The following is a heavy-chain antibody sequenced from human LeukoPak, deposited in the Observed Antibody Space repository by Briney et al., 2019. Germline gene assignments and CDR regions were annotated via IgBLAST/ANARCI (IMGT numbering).Heavy chain of an antibody. CDR1: GFTFSSYA. CDR3: AKGAYDFWSGYPTTFDY. J-gene: IGHJ4*02. CDR2: ISGSGGST. V-gene: IGHV3-23*01. D-gene: IGHD3-3*01. Sequence: GGSLRLSCAASGFTFSSYAMSWVRQAPGKGLEWVSAISGSGGSTYYADSVKGRFTISRDNSKNTPYLQMNSLRAEDTAVYYCAKGAYDFWSGYPTTFDYWGQGTLVTVSS.